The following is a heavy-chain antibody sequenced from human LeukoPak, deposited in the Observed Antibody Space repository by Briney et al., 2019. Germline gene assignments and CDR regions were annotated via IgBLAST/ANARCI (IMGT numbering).Heavy chain of an antibody. D-gene: IGHD1-26*01. V-gene: IGHV3-53*01. CDR3: ARGGSYLSAFDI. CDR1: GFTVSSNY. J-gene: IGHJ3*02. CDR2: IYSGGST. Sequence: GGSLRLSCAASGFTVSSNYMSWVRQAPGKGLEWVSIIYSGGSTFYADSVKGRFTISRDNSKNTLYLQMNSLRAKDTAVYYCARGGSYLSAFDIWGQGTMVTVSS.